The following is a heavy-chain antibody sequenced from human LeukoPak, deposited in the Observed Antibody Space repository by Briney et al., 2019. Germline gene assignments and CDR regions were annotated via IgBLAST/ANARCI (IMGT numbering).Heavy chain of an antibody. CDR1: GFTFSSYN. CDR3: AREAYSSSSDEQLYYYYMDV. CDR2: ISSSGSTI. D-gene: IGHD6-6*01. V-gene: IGHV3-48*04. J-gene: IGHJ6*03. Sequence: PGGSLRLSCAASGFTFSSYNMNWVRQAPGKGLEWVSYISSSGSTIYYADSVKGRFTISRDNAKNSLYLQMNSLRAEDTAVYYCAREAYSSSSDEQLYYYYMDVWGKGTTVTVSS.